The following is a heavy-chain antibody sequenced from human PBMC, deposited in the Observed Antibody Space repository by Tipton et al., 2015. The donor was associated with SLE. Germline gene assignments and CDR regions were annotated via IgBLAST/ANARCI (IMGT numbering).Heavy chain of an antibody. Sequence: TLFLTCTVSGYSISSGYYWGWIRQPPGKGLEWIGIIYHSGSTYYNPSLKSRVTISVDTSKNQFSLKLSSVTAADTAVYYCARASPGRFFDYWGQGTLVTVSS. CDR3: ARASPGRFFDY. CDR1: GYSISSGYY. J-gene: IGHJ4*02. CDR2: IYHSGST. V-gene: IGHV4-38-2*02.